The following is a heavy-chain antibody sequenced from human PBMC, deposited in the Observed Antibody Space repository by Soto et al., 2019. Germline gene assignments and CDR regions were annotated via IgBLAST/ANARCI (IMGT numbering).Heavy chain of an antibody. V-gene: IGHV4-4*02. CDR3: AALLTAALNFDY. Sequence: QVQLQESGPRLVKPSGTLSLTCDVSGVSISTNKWWSWVRQPPGKGLEWIGEIYHTGSTNYNPSLASRVTISLDRSKNQFSLNLNSVTAADTAVYYCAALLTAALNFDYWGQGILVPVSS. CDR2: IYHTGST. CDR1: GVSISTNKW. J-gene: IGHJ4*02. D-gene: IGHD2-2*01.